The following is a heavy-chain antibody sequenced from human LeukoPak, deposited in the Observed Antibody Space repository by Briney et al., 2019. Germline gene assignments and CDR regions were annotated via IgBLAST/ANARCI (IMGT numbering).Heavy chain of an antibody. V-gene: IGHV4-38-2*02. J-gene: IGHJ4*02. CDR1: GYSISSGYY. Sequence: SQTLSLTCTVSGYSISSGYYWGWIRQPPGKGLEWIGSIYHSGSTYYNPSLKSRVTISVDTSKNRFSLKLSSVTAADTAVYYCARYSGYADYWGQGTLVTVSS. CDR3: ARYSGYADY. D-gene: IGHD5-12*01. CDR2: IYHSGST.